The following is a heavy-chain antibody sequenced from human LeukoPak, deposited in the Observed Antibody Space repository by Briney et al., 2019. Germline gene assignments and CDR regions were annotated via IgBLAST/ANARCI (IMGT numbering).Heavy chain of an antibody. CDR2: IYTSGST. Sequence: SETLSLTCTVSGGSISSCYWSWIRQPAGKGLEWIGRIYTSGSTNYNPSLKSRVTMSVDTSKNQFSLKLSSVTAADTAVYYCARDRSITIFGVVIPAPHYYMDVWGKGTTVTVSS. J-gene: IGHJ6*03. CDR1: GGSISSCY. V-gene: IGHV4-4*07. CDR3: ARDRSITIFGVVIPAPHYYMDV. D-gene: IGHD3-3*01.